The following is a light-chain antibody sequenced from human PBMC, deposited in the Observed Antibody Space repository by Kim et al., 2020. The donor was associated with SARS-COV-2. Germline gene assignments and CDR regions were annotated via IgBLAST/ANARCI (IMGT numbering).Light chain of an antibody. CDR3: QQYGSSIFT. CDR2: GAS. CDR1: QSVSSSY. J-gene: IGKJ3*01. Sequence: SPGERATRSCRASQSVSSSYLAWYQQKPGQAPRLLIYGASSRATGIPDRFSGSESGTDFTLTISRLEPEDFAVYYCQQYGSSIFTFGPGTKVDIK. V-gene: IGKV3-20*01.